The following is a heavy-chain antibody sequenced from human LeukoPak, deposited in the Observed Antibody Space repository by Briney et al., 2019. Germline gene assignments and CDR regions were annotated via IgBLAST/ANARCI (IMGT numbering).Heavy chain of an antibody. D-gene: IGHD6-6*01. CDR3: ARGGRSTAARDYYYYMDV. V-gene: IGHV4-34*01. CDR1: GGSFSGYY. J-gene: IGHJ6*03. CDR2: INQSGST. Sequence: SETLSLTCAVYGGSFSGYYWSWIRQPPGKGLEWRGEINQSGSTNYNPSLKGRVTISVDTSKNQFSLKLSSVTAADTAVYYCARGGRSTAARDYYYYMDVWGKGTTVTVSS.